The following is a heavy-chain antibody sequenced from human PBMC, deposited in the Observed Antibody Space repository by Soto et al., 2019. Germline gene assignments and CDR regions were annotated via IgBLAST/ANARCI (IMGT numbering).Heavy chain of an antibody. CDR2: IDSGSDYK. Sequence: PGGSLRLSCAASGFTFSSCQMNWVRQTPGRGLEWVSSIDSGSDYKYYSESVRGRFTISRDNTRKSIYLQMDNLRADDTAVYYCAGRSTYGYKSDFDYWGQG. CDR1: GFTFSSCQ. CDR3: AGRSTYGYKSDFDY. V-gene: IGHV3-21*01. D-gene: IGHD2-2*02. J-gene: IGHJ4*02.